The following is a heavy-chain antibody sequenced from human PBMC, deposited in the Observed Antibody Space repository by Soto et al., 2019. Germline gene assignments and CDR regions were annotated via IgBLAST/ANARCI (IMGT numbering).Heavy chain of an antibody. CDR3: ARGEETLYYGMEV. CDR2: IKQDGSEK. CDR1: GFTFSSYW. V-gene: IGHV3-7*03. Sequence: LRLPCAASGFTFSSYWMSWVRQAPGKGLEWVANIKQDGSEKYDVYSVKGRFTISRDNAKNSLYLQMNSLRAEDTAVYYCARGEETLYYGMEVWGKGNTVIVSS. J-gene: IGHJ6*04.